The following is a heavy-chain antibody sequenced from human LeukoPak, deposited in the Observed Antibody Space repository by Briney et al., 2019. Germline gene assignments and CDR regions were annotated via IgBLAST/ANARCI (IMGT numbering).Heavy chain of an antibody. Sequence: GGSLRLSCAASGFTFSDYYMSWIRQAPGKGLEWLSYISSSGTTIYYTDSVKGRFTVSRDNAKNSLYLQMNSLRAEDTVVYYCARGIRQYAKSYFDYWGQGTLVTVSS. CDR3: ARGIRQYAKSYFDY. J-gene: IGHJ4*02. CDR2: ISSSGTTI. V-gene: IGHV3-11*01. D-gene: IGHD4-11*01. CDR1: GFTFSDYY.